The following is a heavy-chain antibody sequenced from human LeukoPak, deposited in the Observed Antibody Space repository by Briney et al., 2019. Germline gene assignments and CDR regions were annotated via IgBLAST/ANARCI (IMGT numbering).Heavy chain of an antibody. Sequence: ASVKVSCKASGYTFTNYYMHWARQAPGRGLEWMGIINPSGGSTNYAQKFQGRVTMTRDTSTSTVYMELSSLRSEDTAVYYCARDAGLIAAGARDYFDYWGQGTLVTVSS. CDR1: GYTFTNYY. CDR2: INPSGGST. D-gene: IGHD6-6*01. CDR3: ARDAGLIAAGARDYFDY. J-gene: IGHJ4*02. V-gene: IGHV1-46*01.